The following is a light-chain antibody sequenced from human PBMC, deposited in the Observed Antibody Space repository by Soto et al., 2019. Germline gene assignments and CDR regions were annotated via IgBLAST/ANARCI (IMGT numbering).Light chain of an antibody. V-gene: IGKV3-20*01. CDR2: GAS. J-gene: IGKJ1*01. Sequence: EIVLTQSPSTLSLSPGERATLSCRASQSVSNRYLAWYQQKPGQAPRLLIYGASSRATGIPDRFSGSGSGTDFTLTISRLEPEDFAVYYCQQYGSSSWTFGQGTKVDI. CDR1: QSVSNRY. CDR3: QQYGSSSWT.